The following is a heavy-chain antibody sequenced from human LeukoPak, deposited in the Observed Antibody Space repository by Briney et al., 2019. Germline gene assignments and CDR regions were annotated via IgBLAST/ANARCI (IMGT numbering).Heavy chain of an antibody. CDR1: GGSFSGYY. CDR3: ARRGYSYGL. J-gene: IGHJ4*02. CDR2: INHSGST. V-gene: IGHV4-34*01. D-gene: IGHD5-18*01. Sequence: SETLSLTCAVYGGSFSGYYWSWIRQPPGKGLEWIGEINHSGSTNYNPSLKSRVTISVDTSKNQFSLKLSSVTAADTAVYFCARRGYSYGLWGQGTLVTVSS.